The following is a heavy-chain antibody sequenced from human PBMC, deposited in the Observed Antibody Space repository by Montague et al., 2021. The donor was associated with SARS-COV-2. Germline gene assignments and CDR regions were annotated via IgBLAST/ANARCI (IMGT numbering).Heavy chain of an antibody. CDR1: GGSISTYY. J-gene: IGHJ4*02. CDR3: ARWGGPTRGFDS. D-gene: IGHD3-10*01. V-gene: IGHV4-59*01. CDR2: INYSGNT. Sequence: SETLSLTCTVSGGSISTYYWHWLRQPPGKGLEWIAYINYSGNTNHNPSLKSRVSVSLDTSKNHFSLNLNSVTAADTAVYYCARWGGPTRGFDSWGQGTLVSVSS.